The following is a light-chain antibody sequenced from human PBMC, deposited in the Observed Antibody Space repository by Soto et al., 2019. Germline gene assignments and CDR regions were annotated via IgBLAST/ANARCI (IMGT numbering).Light chain of an antibody. CDR1: QSVSSN. J-gene: IGKJ1*01. CDR2: GAS. CDR3: LQFNTFPWT. V-gene: IGKV3-15*01. Sequence: EIVMTQSPATLSVSPGERATLSCRASQSVSSNLAWYQHKPGQAPRLLIYGASTRASGIPARFSGSGSGTEFTLTISSLQPEDFATYYCLQFNTFPWTFGQGTKVDIK.